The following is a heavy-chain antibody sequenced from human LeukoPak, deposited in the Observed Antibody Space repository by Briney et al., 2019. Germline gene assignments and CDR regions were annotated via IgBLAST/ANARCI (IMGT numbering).Heavy chain of an antibody. CDR3: ARDGVVDV. J-gene: IGHJ6*04. Sequence: PSGTLCLTCAVSGVSISRYYWSWIRQPAGKGLEWVGRIYCSRSSNYNPSTKSGVAMSIDTTINKFSLKLSSLPAAYTPVHYCARDGVVDVWGKGTTVTVSS. CDR2: IYCSRSS. CDR1: GVSISRYY. D-gene: IGHD3-3*01. V-gene: IGHV4-4*07.